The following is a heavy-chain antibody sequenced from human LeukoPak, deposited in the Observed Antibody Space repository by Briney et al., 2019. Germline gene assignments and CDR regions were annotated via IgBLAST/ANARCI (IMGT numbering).Heavy chain of an antibody. J-gene: IGHJ4*02. CDR1: GFTFSTYT. CDR2: ISSRSSYI. V-gene: IGHV3-21*03. Sequence: GGSLRLSCAASGFTFSTYTMNWVRQAPGKGLEWVSSISSRSSYIYYADSVKGRFTISRDNAKNSLYLQMNSLKTEDTAVYYCTTGIGYWGQGTLVTVSS. CDR3: TTGIGY.